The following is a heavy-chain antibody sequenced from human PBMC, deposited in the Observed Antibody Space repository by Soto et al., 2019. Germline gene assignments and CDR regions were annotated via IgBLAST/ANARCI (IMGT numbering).Heavy chain of an antibody. CDR3: AKISGWYQLLDH. CDR2: ISWNRGSI. D-gene: IGHD6-19*01. V-gene: IGHV3-9*01. Sequence: EVQLVESGGGLVQPGGSLRLSCEASGFTFADYAMHWVRQVPGKGMEWVSGISWNRGSIGYADSVKGRFTIFRDNAKNSLYLEMNSLRVEDTALYYCAKISGWYQLLDHWGQGTLVTVAS. J-gene: IGHJ4*02. CDR1: GFTFADYA.